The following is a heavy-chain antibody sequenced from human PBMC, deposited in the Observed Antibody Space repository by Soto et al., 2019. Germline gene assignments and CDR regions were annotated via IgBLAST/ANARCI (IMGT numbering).Heavy chain of an antibody. J-gene: IGHJ3*02. CDR1: GYTFTGYY. CDR3: ARDREYDYIWGSYRSVAFDI. V-gene: IGHV1-2*04. CDR2: INPNSGGT. Sequence: QVQLVQSGAEVKKPGASVKVSCKASGYTFTGYYMHWVRQAPGQGLEWMGWINPNSGGTNYAQTFQGWVTMTRDTSISTAYMELSRLRSDDTAVYYCARDREYDYIWGSYRSVAFDIWGQGTMVTVSS. D-gene: IGHD3-16*02.